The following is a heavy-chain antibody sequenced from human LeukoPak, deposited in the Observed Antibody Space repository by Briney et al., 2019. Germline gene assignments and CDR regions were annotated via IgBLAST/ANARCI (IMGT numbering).Heavy chain of an antibody. CDR1: GYTFTGYY. CDR3: ASARWSGQSADFDY. CDR2: INPNSGDT. D-gene: IGHD2-15*01. V-gene: IGHV1-2*02. J-gene: IGHJ4*02. Sequence: ASVKVSCKASGYTFTGYYMHWVRQAPGQGLEWMGWINPNSGDTNYAQKFQGRVTMTRDTSISTAYMELSWLRSDDTAVYYCASARWSGQSADFDYWGQGTLVTVSS.